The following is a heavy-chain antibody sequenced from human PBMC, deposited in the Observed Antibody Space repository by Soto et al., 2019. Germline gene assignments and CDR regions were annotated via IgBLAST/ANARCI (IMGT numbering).Heavy chain of an antibody. J-gene: IGHJ6*02. Sequence: EVRLVESGGGLVKPGGSLRLSCAASDFSISNAWMNWVRQAPGKGLEWVGRIKTRSEGEATDYAAPLKDRFTISRDDSKNTLFLQMNSLKTEDTAVYYCTTGSVEGVWGQGATVIVSS. D-gene: IGHD2-15*01. CDR2: IKTRSEGEAT. V-gene: IGHV3-15*07. CDR3: TTGSVEGV. CDR1: DFSISNAW.